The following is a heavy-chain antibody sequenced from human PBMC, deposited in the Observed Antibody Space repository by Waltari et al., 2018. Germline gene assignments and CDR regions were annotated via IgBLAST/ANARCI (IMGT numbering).Heavy chain of an antibody. CDR3: ARDHYGDYFNWFDP. V-gene: IGHV4-30-4*08. J-gene: IGHJ5*02. Sequence: QVQLQESGPGLVKQSQTVSLTCPVSGSSLNRGEQYWTSLRQPPGKGLEWIGYIYYSGSTYYNPSLKSRVTISVDTSKNQFSLKLSSVTAADTAVYYCARDHYGDYFNWFDPWGQGTLVTVSS. CDR1: GSSLNRGEQY. CDR2: IYYSGST. D-gene: IGHD4-17*01.